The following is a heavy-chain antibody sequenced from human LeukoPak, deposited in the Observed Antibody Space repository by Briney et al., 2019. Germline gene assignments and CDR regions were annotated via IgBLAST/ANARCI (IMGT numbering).Heavy chain of an antibody. CDR3: AKGPDSTWIQLWYGGFWDY. V-gene: IGHV3-23*01. CDR2: ISGSGGST. CDR1: GFTFSSYA. D-gene: IGHD5-18*01. J-gene: IGHJ4*02. Sequence: GGSLRLSCAASGFTFSSYAMSWVRQAPGKGLEWVSAISGSGGSTYYADSVKGRFTISRDNSKNTLYLQMNSLRAEDTAVYYCAKGPDSTWIQLWYGGFWDYWGQGTLVTVSS.